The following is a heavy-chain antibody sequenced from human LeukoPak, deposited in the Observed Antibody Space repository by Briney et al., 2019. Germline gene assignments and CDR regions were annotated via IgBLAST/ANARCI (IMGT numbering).Heavy chain of an antibody. CDR1: GYSFTSYW. CDR3: ARRGVGEVTAILGDAFDI. J-gene: IGHJ3*02. V-gene: IGHV5-51*01. Sequence: GESLKISCKGSGYSFTSYWIGWVRQMRGKGLEWMGIIYPGDSDTRYSPSFQGQVTISADKSISTAYLQWSSLKASDTAMYYCARRGVGEVTAILGDAFDIWGQGTMVTVSS. D-gene: IGHD2-21*02. CDR2: IYPGDSDT.